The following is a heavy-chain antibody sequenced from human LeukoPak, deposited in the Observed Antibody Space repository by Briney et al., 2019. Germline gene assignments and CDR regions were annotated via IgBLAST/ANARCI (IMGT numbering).Heavy chain of an antibody. CDR2: IYTSGST. V-gene: IGHV4-61*02. D-gene: IGHD1-7*01. J-gene: IGHJ4*02. Sequence: PSQTLSLTCTVSGGSISSGSYYWSWIRQPAGKGLEWIGRIYTSGSTNYNASLKSRVTISVDTSKNQVSLKLSSVTAADTAVYYCARSPGVTGTYGYWGQGTLVSVSS. CDR1: GGSISSGSYY. CDR3: ARSPGVTGTYGY.